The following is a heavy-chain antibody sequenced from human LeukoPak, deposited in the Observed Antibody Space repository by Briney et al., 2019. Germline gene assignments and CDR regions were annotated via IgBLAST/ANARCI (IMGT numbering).Heavy chain of an antibody. CDR1: GGTFSSYA. D-gene: IGHD5-18*01. Sequence: GSVKVSCKASGGTFSSYAISWVRQAPGQGLEWMGLINPSGGSTSFAEKFQGRVIMTRDMSTTTDYMELSSLRSDDTAVYYCARVRQYSYPRYWGQGTLVTVSS. CDR2: INPSGGST. J-gene: IGHJ4*02. CDR3: ARVRQYSYPRY. V-gene: IGHV1-46*01.